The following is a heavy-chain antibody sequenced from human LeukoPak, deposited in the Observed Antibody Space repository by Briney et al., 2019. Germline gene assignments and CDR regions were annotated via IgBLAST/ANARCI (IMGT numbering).Heavy chain of an antibody. CDR3: ARGARAGYNLEPFDY. Sequence: PSETLSFTCTVSGGSMSSYYWSWIRQPPGKGLEWIGYIYYSGSTKYNPSLKSRVTISVDTSKNQFSLKLSSVTAADTAVYYCARGARAGYNLEPFDYWGQGTLVTVSS. J-gene: IGHJ4*02. D-gene: IGHD5-24*01. V-gene: IGHV4-59*08. CDR1: GGSMSSYY. CDR2: IYYSGST.